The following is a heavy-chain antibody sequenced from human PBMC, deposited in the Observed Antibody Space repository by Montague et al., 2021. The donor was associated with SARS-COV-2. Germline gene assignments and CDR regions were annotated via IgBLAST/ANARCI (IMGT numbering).Heavy chain of an antibody. Sequence: SETLSLTCTVSGGSISSSSYYWGWIRQPPGKGLEWIGSIYYSGSTYYNPSLKSRVTISVDTSKNQFSLKLSSVTAADTAAYYCASLTVDYYDSSGYYYNDYWGQGTLVTVSS. CDR3: ASLTVDYYDSSGYYYNDY. D-gene: IGHD3-22*01. CDR1: GGSISSSSYY. J-gene: IGHJ4*02. CDR2: IYYSGST. V-gene: IGHV4-39*01.